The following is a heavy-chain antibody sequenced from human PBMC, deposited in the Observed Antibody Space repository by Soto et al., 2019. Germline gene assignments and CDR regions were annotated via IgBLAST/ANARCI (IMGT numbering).Heavy chain of an antibody. D-gene: IGHD4-17*01. V-gene: IGHV3-48*02. Sequence: EVQLVESGGGLVQPGGSLRLSCEVSGFIFSDYHMNWVRQAPGKGLEWVSYISSSSSTKYYADSVKGRFTLSRDNATNSLYLQMSSLRDEDTAVYYCARVTMTRCPDNWGQGTLVTVSS. CDR3: ARVTMTRCPDN. J-gene: IGHJ4*02. CDR2: ISSSSSTK. CDR1: GFIFSDYH.